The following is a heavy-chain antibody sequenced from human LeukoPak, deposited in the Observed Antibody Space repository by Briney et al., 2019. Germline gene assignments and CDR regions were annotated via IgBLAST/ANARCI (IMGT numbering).Heavy chain of an antibody. J-gene: IGHJ4*02. CDR2: ISSSSSTI. V-gene: IGHV3-48*04. Sequence: GGSLRLSCAASGFTFSSYSTNWVRQAPGKGLEWVSYISSSSSTIYYADSVKGRFTISRDNAKNSLYLQMNSLRAEDTAVYYCARAGKGLYFDYWGQGTLVTVSS. CDR3: ARAGKGLYFDY. D-gene: IGHD3/OR15-3a*01. CDR1: GFTFSSYS.